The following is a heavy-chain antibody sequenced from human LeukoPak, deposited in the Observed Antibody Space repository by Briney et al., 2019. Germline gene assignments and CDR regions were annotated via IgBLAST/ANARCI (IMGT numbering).Heavy chain of an antibody. CDR3: ARDDKWAFDY. CDR2: ISSTNAI. J-gene: IGHJ4*02. CDR1: GFALGIYA. D-gene: IGHD1-26*01. Sequence: HAGGSLRLSCSASGFALGIYALNWFRHTPGKGLEWLSYISSTNAIYYADSVKGRFTISRDNAKESLYLQMNSLRAEDTAVYYGARDDKWAFDYWGQGTLVTVSS. V-gene: IGHV3-48*04.